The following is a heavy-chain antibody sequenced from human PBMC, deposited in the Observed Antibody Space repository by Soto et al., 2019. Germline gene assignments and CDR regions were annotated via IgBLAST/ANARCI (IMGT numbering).Heavy chain of an antibody. CDR1: GYTFTSYA. Sequence: ASVKVSCKASGYTFTSYAMHWVRQAPGQRLEWMGWINAGNGNTKYSQKFQGRVTITRDTSASTAYMELSSLRSEDTAVYYCARDLDGDYLFDYWGQGTLVTVSS. J-gene: IGHJ4*02. V-gene: IGHV1-3*01. CDR2: INAGNGNT. D-gene: IGHD4-17*01. CDR3: ARDLDGDYLFDY.